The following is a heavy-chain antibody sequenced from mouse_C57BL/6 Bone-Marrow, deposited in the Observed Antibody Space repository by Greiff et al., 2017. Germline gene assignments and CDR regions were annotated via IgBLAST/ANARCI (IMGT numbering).Heavy chain of an antibody. D-gene: IGHD3-2*02. CDR1: GFTFNTYA. V-gene: IGHV10-3*01. Sequence: EVMLVESGGGLVQPKGSLKLSCAASGFTFNTYAMHWVRQAPGKGLEWVARIRSKSSNYATYYAVSVKDRFTISRDDSQSLLHLQMNNLNTEETAMYYCVRDCSGFAYGGQGTLVTVSA. J-gene: IGHJ3*01. CDR3: VRDCSGFAY. CDR2: IRSKSSNYAT.